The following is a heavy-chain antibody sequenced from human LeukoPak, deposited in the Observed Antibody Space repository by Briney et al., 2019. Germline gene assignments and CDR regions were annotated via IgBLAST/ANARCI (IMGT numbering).Heavy chain of an antibody. Sequence: SETLSLTCTVSGGSISSYYWSWIRQPPGKGLAWIGYIYYSGSTNYNPSLKSRVTISVDASKNQFSLKLSSVTAADTAVYYCARDSYDILTGYDYYYGMDVWGQGTTVTVSS. CDR3: ARDSYDILTGYDYYYGMDV. J-gene: IGHJ6*02. CDR1: GGSISSYY. CDR2: IYYSGST. V-gene: IGHV4-59*01. D-gene: IGHD3-9*01.